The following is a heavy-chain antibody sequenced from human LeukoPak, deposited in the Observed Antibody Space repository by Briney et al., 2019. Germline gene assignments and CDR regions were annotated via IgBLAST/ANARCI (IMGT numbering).Heavy chain of an antibody. CDR2: LKQDGSVK. D-gene: IGHD3-22*01. CDR3: ARGGGYYYSNC. CDR1: GVTSSSYL. Sequence: PGGSLRLSCAASGVTSSSYLMSWVRQAPGTGLEWVANLKQDGSVKYYVDSVKGRFTLSRHNIKNSLYLQMNSLRAEDTAVYYCARGGGYYYSNCWRQGTLVTVPS. V-gene: IGHV3-7*01. J-gene: IGHJ4*02.